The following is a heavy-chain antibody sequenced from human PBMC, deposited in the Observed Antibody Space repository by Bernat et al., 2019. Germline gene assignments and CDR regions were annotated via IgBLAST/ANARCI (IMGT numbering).Heavy chain of an antibody. Sequence: VQLVESGGGVVQPGRSLRLSCAASGFTFSSYGMHWVRQAPGKGLEWVAVISYDGSNKYYADSVKGRFTISRDNSKNTLYLQMNSLRAEDTAVYYCTDLGAFDIWGQGTMVTVSS. CDR2: ISYDGSNK. D-gene: IGHD1-26*01. V-gene: IGHV3-30*03. CDR3: TDLGAFDI. CDR1: GFTFSSYG. J-gene: IGHJ3*02.